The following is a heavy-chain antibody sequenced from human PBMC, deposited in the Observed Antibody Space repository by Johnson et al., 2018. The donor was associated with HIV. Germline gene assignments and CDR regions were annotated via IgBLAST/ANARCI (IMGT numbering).Heavy chain of an antibody. D-gene: IGHD6-19*01. J-gene: IGHJ3*02. CDR2: IRHDGTTK. CDR3: GTTRVSTGGYAFDI. Sequence: QVQLVESGGGVVQPGRSLRLSCAASGFTFSSYAMHWVRQAPGKGLEWVAFIRHDGTTKYSADSVSGRSSISRDNSKNTLYQHMNRLKAEDTAVYYGGTTRVSTGGYAFDIWGQGTMVTVSS. CDR1: GFTFSSYA. V-gene: IGHV3-30*02.